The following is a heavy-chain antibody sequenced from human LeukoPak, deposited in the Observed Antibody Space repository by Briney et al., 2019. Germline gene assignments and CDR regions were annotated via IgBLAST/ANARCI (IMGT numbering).Heavy chain of an antibody. V-gene: IGHV3-21*01. CDR3: ARDAAGLY. Sequence: PGGSLRLSCAASGFTFSAFPLEWVRQAPGKGLEWVSSVNGDSSYIYYADSVKGRFTIARDNARNSLYLQMNSLRAEDTAVYYCARDAAGLYWGQGTLVTVSS. J-gene: IGHJ4*02. CDR1: GFTFSAFP. CDR2: VNGDSSYI.